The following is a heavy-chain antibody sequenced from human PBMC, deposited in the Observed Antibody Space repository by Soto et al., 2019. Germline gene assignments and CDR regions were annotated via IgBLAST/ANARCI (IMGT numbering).Heavy chain of an antibody. V-gene: IGHV3-21*01. Sequence: VLSRTLARAACGGRLCRWSMNWFRQAPGKGLEWVSAISGSSSYIYYADSVKGRFTISRDNAKNSLYLQMNSLRAEDTAVYYCARLAPVTTGDYWGQGTLVTVSS. CDR1: GGRLCRWS. CDR3: ARLAPVTTGDY. J-gene: IGHJ4*02. CDR2: ISGSSSYI. D-gene: IGHD4-17*01.